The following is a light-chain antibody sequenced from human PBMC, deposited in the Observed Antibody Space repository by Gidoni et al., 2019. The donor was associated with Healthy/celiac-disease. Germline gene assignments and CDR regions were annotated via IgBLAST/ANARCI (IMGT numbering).Light chain of an antibody. CDR1: QRVSSSY. CDR3: QQYGSSPIT. Sequence: DIVLTQSPGILSLSPGERATLSCRASQRVSSSYLAWYQQTPGPAPRLLIYGASSRATGIPDRFSGSGSETDFTLTIIRLEPVDFAVYYCQQYGSSPITFGQGTRLEIK. CDR2: GAS. V-gene: IGKV3-20*01. J-gene: IGKJ5*01.